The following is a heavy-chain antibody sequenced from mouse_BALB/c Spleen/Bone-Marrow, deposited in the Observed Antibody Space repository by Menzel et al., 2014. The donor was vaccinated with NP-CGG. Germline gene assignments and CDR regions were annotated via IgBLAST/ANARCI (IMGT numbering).Heavy chain of an antibody. V-gene: IGHV1-14*01. CDR2: INPYNDGT. D-gene: IGHD2-2*01. CDR3: ARSLYGFDWYFDV. CDR1: GYTFTSYV. Sequence: LVESGPELVKPGASVKMSCKASGYTFTSYVMHWVKQKPGQGLEWIGNINPYNDGTKYNEKFKGKATLTSDKFSSTAYMELVSLTSEDSAVYYCARSLYGFDWYFDVWGAGTTVTVSS. J-gene: IGHJ1*01.